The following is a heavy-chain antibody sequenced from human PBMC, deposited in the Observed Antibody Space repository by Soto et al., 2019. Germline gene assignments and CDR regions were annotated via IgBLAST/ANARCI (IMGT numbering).Heavy chain of an antibody. CDR3: ASASGYSPLSNWFDP. Sequence: PSETLSLTCTVSGGPISSYYWSWIRQPPGKGLEWIGHIYYSGSTNYNPSLKSRVTISVDTSKNQFSLKLSSVTAADTAVYYCASASGYSPLSNWFDPWGQGTLVTVSS. CDR2: IYYSGST. D-gene: IGHD6-13*01. CDR1: GGPISSYY. J-gene: IGHJ5*02. V-gene: IGHV4-59*01.